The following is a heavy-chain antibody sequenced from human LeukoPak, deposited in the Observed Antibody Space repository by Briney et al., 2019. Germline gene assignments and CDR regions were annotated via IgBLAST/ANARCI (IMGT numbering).Heavy chain of an antibody. J-gene: IGHJ6*03. CDR1: GFTFSDYA. V-gene: IGHV3-33*01. CDR2: IWYDGSNK. Sequence: PGRSLRLSCVASGFTFSDYAMHWVRQAPGKGLEWVAVIWYDGSNKYYADSVKGRFTISRDNSKNTLYLQMNSLRAEDTAVYYCARRSRVVVVPAAIYYYYYYMDVWGKGTTVTVSS. CDR3: ARRSRVVVVPAAIYYYYYYMDV. D-gene: IGHD2-2*01.